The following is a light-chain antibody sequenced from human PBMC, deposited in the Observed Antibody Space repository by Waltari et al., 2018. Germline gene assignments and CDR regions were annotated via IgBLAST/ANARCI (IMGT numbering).Light chain of an antibody. CDR3: QQCYSTPYT. CDR2: WAS. CDR1: QNLLYNSDNKNH. J-gene: IGKJ2*01. Sequence: DIVMTQSPDSLAVSLGERVTINCRSSQNLLYNSDNKNHLGWFQQKPGQPPKRLICWASTRESGVPDRFSGSGSGTEFPLTISSLQAADVAVYYCQQCYSTPYTFGQGTKLEIK. V-gene: IGKV4-1*01.